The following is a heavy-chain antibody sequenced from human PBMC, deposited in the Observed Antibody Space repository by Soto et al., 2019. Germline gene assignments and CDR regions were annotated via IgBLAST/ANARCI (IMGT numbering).Heavy chain of an antibody. CDR3: ARQPXAYCGGDCYSRDWYFDL. D-gene: IGHD2-21*02. V-gene: IGHV5-51*01. J-gene: IGHJ2*01. CDR1: GYSFTSYW. Sequence: GESLKSYWKGSGYSFTSYWIGWVRQMPGKGLEWMGIIYPGDSDTRYSPSFQGQVTISADKSISTAYLQWSSLKASDTAMYYCARQPXAYCGGDCYSRDWYFDLWGRGTLVTVSS. CDR2: IYPGDSDT.